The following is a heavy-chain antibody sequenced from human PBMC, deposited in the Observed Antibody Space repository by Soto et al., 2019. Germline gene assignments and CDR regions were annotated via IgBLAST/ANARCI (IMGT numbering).Heavy chain of an antibody. Sequence: EVQLLETGGGLVQPGGSLRLSCAASGFTFSSYAMSWVRQAPGKGLEWVSAISGSGGSTYYADSVKGRFTISRDNSKNTLYLQMXXLRAEDTAVXYXAKDXMGXVVVPAASRFDPWGQGTLVTVSS. CDR2: ISGSGGST. CDR1: GFTFSSYA. V-gene: IGHV3-23*01. J-gene: IGHJ5*02. D-gene: IGHD2-2*03. CDR3: AKDXMGXVVVPAASRFDP.